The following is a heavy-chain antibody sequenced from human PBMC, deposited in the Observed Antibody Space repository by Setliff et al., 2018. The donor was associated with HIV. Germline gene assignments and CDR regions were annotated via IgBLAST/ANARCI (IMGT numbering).Heavy chain of an antibody. V-gene: IGHV4-38-2*02. CDR1: GFSISSRYY. J-gene: IGHJ4*02. D-gene: IGHD3-22*01. Sequence: SETLSLTCAVSGFSISSRYYWGWIRQSPGKGLEWIGNIYHTGSSYYNPSLNDRATISLDTSKNQFSLKLNSVTAADTAVYYCARDVLGLVISVYGFWGQGIPVTVSS. CDR3: ARDVLGLVISVYGF. CDR2: IYHTGSS.